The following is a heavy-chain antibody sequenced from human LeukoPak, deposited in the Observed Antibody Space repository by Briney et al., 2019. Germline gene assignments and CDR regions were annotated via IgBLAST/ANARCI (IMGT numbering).Heavy chain of an antibody. CDR2: MNSNSANT. J-gene: IGHJ4*02. CDR1: GYTFTNYD. D-gene: IGHD2-2*01. V-gene: IGHV1-8*01. Sequence: GASVKVSCKASGYTFTNYDINWVRQATGQGLEWMGWMNSNSANTGYAQKFQGRVTMTRNASISTAYMELSSLRSEDTAVYYCARVNCSSTSCRSKFLDYWGQGTLVTVSS. CDR3: ARVNCSSTSCRSKFLDY.